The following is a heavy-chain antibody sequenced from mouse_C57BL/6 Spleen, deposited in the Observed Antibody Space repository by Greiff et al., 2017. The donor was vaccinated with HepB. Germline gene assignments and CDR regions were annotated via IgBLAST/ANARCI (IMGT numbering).Heavy chain of an antibody. D-gene: IGHD2-3*01. Sequence: QVTLKVSGPGILQPSQTLSLTCSFSGFSLSTFGMGVGWIRQPSGKGLEWLAHIWWDDDKYYNPALKSRLTISKDTSKNQVFLKIANVDTADTATYYCARVANWGDGYSYYFDYWGQGTTLTVSS. CDR3: ARVANWGDGYSYYFDY. J-gene: IGHJ2*01. V-gene: IGHV8-8*01. CDR1: GFSLSTFGMG. CDR2: IWWDDDK.